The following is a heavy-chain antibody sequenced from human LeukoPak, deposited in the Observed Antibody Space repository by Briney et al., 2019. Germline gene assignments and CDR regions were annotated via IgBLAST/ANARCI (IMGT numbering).Heavy chain of an antibody. Sequence: GGSLRLSCAASGFTFSSYAMSWVRQAPGKGLEWVSAISGSGGTTYYADSVKGRFTISRDNSKNTLYLQMNSLRAEDTAVYYCAKAPSSSPLYFDYWGQGTLVTVSS. J-gene: IGHJ4*02. V-gene: IGHV3-23*01. CDR2: ISGSGGTT. CDR3: AKAPSSSPLYFDY. D-gene: IGHD6-6*01. CDR1: GFTFSSYA.